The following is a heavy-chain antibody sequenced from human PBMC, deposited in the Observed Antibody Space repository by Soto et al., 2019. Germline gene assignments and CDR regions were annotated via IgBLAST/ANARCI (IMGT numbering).Heavy chain of an antibody. CDR2: IYYSGST. Sequence: SETLSLTCTVSGGSISSYYWSWIRQPPGKGLEWIGDIYYSGSTNYNPSIKSRVTISVDTSKNQFSLKLSSVTAADTAVYYCARDRGDYIGGMDVWGQGTTVTVSS. V-gene: IGHV4-59*01. CDR3: ARDRGDYIGGMDV. D-gene: IGHD4-17*01. J-gene: IGHJ6*02. CDR1: GGSISSYY.